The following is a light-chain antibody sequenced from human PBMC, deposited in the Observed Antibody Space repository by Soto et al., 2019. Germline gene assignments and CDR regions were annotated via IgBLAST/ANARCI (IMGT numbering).Light chain of an antibody. V-gene: IGLV6-57*01. Sequence: NFMLTQPHSVSESPGKTVTISCTRSSGSSIASNHVQWYQQRPGSSPTIVIYEDNQRPSGVPDRFSGSIDSSSNSASLTISGLKTEDEADYYCHSYGSTDPWVFGGGTKLTVL. CDR1: SGSSIASNH. J-gene: IGLJ3*02. CDR3: HSYGSTDPWV. CDR2: EDN.